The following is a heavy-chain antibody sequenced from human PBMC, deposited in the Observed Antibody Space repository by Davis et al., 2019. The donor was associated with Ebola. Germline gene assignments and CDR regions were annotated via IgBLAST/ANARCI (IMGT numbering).Heavy chain of an antibody. D-gene: IGHD2-15*01. CDR1: GYSFTSYW. J-gene: IGHJ6*04. CDR2: IYPGDSDT. Sequence: GGSLRLSCKGSGYSFTSYWIGWVRQMPGKGLEWMGIIYPGDSDTRYSPSFQGQVTISADKSISTAYLQWSSLKASDTAMYYCATLGYCSGGSCPPYYYYYAMDVWGKGTTVTVSS. V-gene: IGHV5-51*01. CDR3: ATLGYCSGGSCPPYYYYYAMDV.